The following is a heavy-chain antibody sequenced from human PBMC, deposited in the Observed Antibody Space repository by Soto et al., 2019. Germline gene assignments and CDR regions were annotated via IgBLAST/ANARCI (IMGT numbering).Heavy chain of an antibody. CDR3: ARWWSGSRQGFDP. V-gene: IGHV4-31*03. J-gene: IGHJ5*02. CDR1: GGSISSGDYY. CDR2: IYYSGST. Sequence: QVQLQESGPGLVKPSQTLSLTCTVSGGSISSGDYYWSWIRQHPGKGLEWIRYIYYSGSTYYNPDHKCRVTLSVDTSKNQFSLKLSSVTAADTDVYYCARWWSGSRQGFDPWGQGTLVTVSS. D-gene: IGHD3-3*01.